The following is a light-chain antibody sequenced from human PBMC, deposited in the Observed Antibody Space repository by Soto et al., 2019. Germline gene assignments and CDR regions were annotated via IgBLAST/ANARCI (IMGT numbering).Light chain of an antibody. J-gene: IGKJ1*01. CDR2: GAS. CDR3: QHYSTWLWT. CDR1: QSVSSK. Sequence: EIVMTQSPATLSVSPGVRATLSCRASQSVSSKLAWYQQKPGQGPRLLIYGASTRATGIPARFSGSESGTEFTLTISSLQSEDFAVYYCQHYSTWLWTFGQGTKVEIK. V-gene: IGKV3-15*01.